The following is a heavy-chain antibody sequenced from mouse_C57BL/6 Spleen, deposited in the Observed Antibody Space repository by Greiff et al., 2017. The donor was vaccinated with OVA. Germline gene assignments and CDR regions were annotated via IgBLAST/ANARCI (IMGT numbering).Heavy chain of an antibody. CDR3: ASDGISAVVGARAWFAY. D-gene: IGHD1-1*01. J-gene: IGHJ3*01. CDR1: GYTFTEYT. V-gene: IGHV1-62-2*01. CDR2: FYPGSGSI. Sequence: VKLQESGAELVKPGASVKLSCKASGYTFTEYTIHWVKQRPGQGLEWIGWFYPGSGSIKYNEKFKDKATLTAAKSSSTVYMELSRLTSEDSAVDFCASDGISAVVGARAWFAYWGQGTLVTVSA.